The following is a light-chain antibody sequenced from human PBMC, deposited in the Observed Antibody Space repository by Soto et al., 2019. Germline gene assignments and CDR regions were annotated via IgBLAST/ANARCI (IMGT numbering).Light chain of an antibody. CDR1: TSDVGRYNY. CDR2: DVS. V-gene: IGLV2-14*01. Sequence: QAVVTQPASVSGSPGQSITISCTGTTSDVGRYNYVSWYQQHPGKAPKLIIYDVSNRHSGVSNRFSGSKSGNTASLTISGLQAEDEADYYCNSYTSSSTYVFGTGTKLTVL. CDR3: NSYTSSSTYV. J-gene: IGLJ1*01.